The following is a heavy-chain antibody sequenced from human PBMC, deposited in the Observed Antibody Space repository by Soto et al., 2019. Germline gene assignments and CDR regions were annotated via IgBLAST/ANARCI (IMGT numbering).Heavy chain of an antibody. CDR2: ISSSSSYT. V-gene: IGHV3-11*06. J-gene: IGHJ4*02. D-gene: IGHD3-9*01. CDR1: GFTFSDYY. CDR3: ARDLTGYDILTGYYLDY. Sequence: QVQLVESGGGLVKPGGSLRLSCAASGFTFSDYYMSWIRQAPGKGLEWVSYISSSSSYTNYADSVKGRFTISRDTAKNSLYLQMNSLRAEDTAVYYCARDLTGYDILTGYYLDYWGQGTLVTVSS.